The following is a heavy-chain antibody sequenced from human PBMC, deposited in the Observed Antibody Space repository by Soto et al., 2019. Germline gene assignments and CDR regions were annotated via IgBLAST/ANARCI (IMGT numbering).Heavy chain of an antibody. CDR3: ARPYYSKGYSD. V-gene: IGHV4-39*01. CDR1: GGSISSSSYW. J-gene: IGHJ1*01. CDR2: AYSSGST. D-gene: IGHD1-26*01. Sequence: PSETLSLTCTVSGGSISSSSYWWGWIRQSPSMGLDWIGSAYSSGSTYYNPSLKSRVTISIDTSKNQFSLKLSSVSAADTAVYYCARPYYSKGYSDWGQGTLVTVSS.